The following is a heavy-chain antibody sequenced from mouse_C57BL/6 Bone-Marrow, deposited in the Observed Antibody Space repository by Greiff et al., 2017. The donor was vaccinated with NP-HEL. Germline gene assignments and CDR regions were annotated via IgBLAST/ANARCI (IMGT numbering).Heavy chain of an antibody. D-gene: IGHD1-1*01. CDR1: GFTFSSYA. J-gene: IGHJ3*01. V-gene: IGHV5-9-1*02. CDR3: TRVMLLEFAY. Sequence: EVKLMESGEGLVKPGGSLKLSCAASGFTFSSYAMSWVRQTPEKRLEWVAYISSGGDYIYYADTVKGRFTISRDNARNTLYLQMSSLKSEDTAMYYCTRVMLLEFAYWGQGTLVTVSA. CDR2: ISSGGDYI.